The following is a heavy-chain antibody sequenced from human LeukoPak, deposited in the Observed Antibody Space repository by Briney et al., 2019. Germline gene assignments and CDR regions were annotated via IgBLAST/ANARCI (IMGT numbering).Heavy chain of an antibody. Sequence: PGGSLRLSCAASGFTFSSYAMSWVRQAPGKGLEWVSSISSSSIYIYYADSVKGRFTISRDNAKKSLYLQMNSLRAEDTAVYYCARDILGSQTPFDYWGQGTLVTVSS. D-gene: IGHD1-26*01. CDR3: ARDILGSQTPFDY. V-gene: IGHV3-21*01. CDR2: ISSSSIYI. CDR1: GFTFSSYA. J-gene: IGHJ4*02.